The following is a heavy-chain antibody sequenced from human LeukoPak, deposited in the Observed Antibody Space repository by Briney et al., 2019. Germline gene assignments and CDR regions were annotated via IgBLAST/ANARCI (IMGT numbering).Heavy chain of an antibody. CDR3: VRDSNYHPDC. CDR1: GFTFKDYW. J-gene: IGHJ4*02. V-gene: IGHV3-74*01. CDR2: IISDGSSA. D-gene: IGHD4-11*01. Sequence: SGGPLRLSCAASGFTFKDYWMHWVRQVPGKGLVWVARIISDGSSASYADSVKGRFTMSRDNAKNTLYLQMNRLRAEDTAVYYCVRDSNYHPDCWGQGTLVTVSS.